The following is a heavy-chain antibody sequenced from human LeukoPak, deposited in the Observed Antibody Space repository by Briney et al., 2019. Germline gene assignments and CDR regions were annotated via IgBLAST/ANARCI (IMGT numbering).Heavy chain of an antibody. CDR2: ISYDGSNK. V-gene: IGHV3-30*04. J-gene: IGHJ6*04. D-gene: IGHD5-18*01. CDR1: GFTFSSYA. CDR3: ARDFVLGYSYDFIGMDV. Sequence: GGSLRLSCAASGFTFSSYAMHWVRQAPGKGLEWVADISYDGSNKFYADSVKGRFTISRDNSKNTLYLQMNSRRAKCTAVYYCARDFVLGYSYDFIGMDVWAKGTTVTVSS.